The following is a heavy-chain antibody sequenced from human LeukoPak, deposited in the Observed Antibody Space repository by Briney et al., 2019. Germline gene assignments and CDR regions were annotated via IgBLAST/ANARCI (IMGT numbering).Heavy chain of an antibody. Sequence: GGSLRLSCAASDFTFSSYWMSWVRQAPGKGLEWVANIKQDGSEKYYVDSVKGRFTISRDNAENSLYPQMNSLRAEDTAVYYCAREGMVTIVYDYWGQGALVTVSS. CDR2: IKQDGSEK. J-gene: IGHJ4*02. CDR1: DFTFSSYW. V-gene: IGHV3-7*01. CDR3: AREGMVTIVYDY. D-gene: IGHD5-24*01.